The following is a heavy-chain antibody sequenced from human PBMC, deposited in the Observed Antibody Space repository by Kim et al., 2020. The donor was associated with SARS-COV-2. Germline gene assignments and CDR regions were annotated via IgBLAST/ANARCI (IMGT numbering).Heavy chain of an antibody. D-gene: IGHD1-26*01. V-gene: IGHV4-39*01. J-gene: IGHJ4*02. CDR2: IYYSGST. CDR1: GGSISSSSYY. CDR3: ARWETNGEGY. Sequence: SETLSLTCTVSGGSISSSSYYWGWIRQPPGKGLEWIGSIYYSGSTYYNPSLKSRVTISVDTSKNQFSLKLSSVTAADTAVYYCARWETNGEGYWGQGTLVTVSS.